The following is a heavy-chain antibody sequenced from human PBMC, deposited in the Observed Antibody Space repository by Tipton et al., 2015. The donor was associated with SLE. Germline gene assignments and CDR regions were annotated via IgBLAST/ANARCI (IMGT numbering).Heavy chain of an antibody. D-gene: IGHD1-26*01. V-gene: IGHV4-61*02. CDR3: ARGRWGSYGIWFDP. CDR2: VYTSGRT. J-gene: IGHJ5*02. CDR1: GGSISGGNYY. Sequence: LRLSCLVSGGSISGGNYYWTWIRQPAGEGLEWNGHIYISGSVYTSGRTKYNPSLKSRATISVDMSNNHFSLNLNSVTAADTAVYFCARGRWGSYGIWFDPWGQGTLVTVSS.